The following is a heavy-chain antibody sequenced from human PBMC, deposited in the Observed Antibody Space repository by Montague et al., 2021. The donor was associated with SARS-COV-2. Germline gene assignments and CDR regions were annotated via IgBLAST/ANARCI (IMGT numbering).Heavy chain of an antibody. CDR3: ARRTYDILTGYDDSMDV. J-gene: IGHJ6*02. V-gene: IGHV2-70*11. CDR1: GFSLSTSGMC. Sequence: PALVKPTQTLTLTCTFSGFSLSTSGMCVSWIRQPPGKALQWLARXVWDDDKCYSTSLKTRLTISTDTSKNQVVLTMTNMDPVDTAAYYCARRTYDILTGYDDSMDVWGQGTTVTVSS. D-gene: IGHD3-9*01. CDR2: XVWDDDK.